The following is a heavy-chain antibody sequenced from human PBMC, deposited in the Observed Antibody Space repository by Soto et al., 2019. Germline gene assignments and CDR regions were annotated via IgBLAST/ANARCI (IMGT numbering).Heavy chain of an antibody. CDR1: GYSFTSYW. CDR3: ARRPDYGDFSDYGMDV. V-gene: IGHV5-51*01. D-gene: IGHD4-17*01. Sequence: GESLKISSKCSGYSFTSYWIGWVRQMPGKGLEWMGIIYPGDSDTRYSPSFQGQVTISADKSISTAYLQWSSLKASDTAMYYCARRPDYGDFSDYGMDVWGQGTTVTVSS. CDR2: IYPGDSDT. J-gene: IGHJ6*02.